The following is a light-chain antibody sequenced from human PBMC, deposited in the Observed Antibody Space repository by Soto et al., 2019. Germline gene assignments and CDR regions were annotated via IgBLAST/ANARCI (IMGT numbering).Light chain of an antibody. Sequence: QPVLTQSSSASASLGSSVKLNCTLSSGRSTYIIAWHQQQPGKAPRYLMKLEASGNCNKGSGVPDRFSGSSSGADRYLSISNLQSEDEADYYCETWDSNTRVFGGGTQLTVL. V-gene: IGLV4-60*03. CDR2: LEASGNC. CDR1: SGRSTYI. CDR3: ETWDSNTRV. J-gene: IGLJ3*02.